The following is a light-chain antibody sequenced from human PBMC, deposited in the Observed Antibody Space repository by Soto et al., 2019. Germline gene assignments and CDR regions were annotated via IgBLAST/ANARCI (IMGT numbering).Light chain of an antibody. CDR1: QSSLHSNGYNY. CDR3: MQALQTRLT. V-gene: IGKV2-28*01. Sequence: DIVMTQSPLSLPVTPGEPASISCRSSQSSLHSNGYNYLDWYLQKPGQSPQLLIYLGSNRASGVPDRFSGSGSGTDFTLKISSVEAEDVGVYYCMQALQTRLTFGGGTKVEIK. J-gene: IGKJ4*01. CDR2: LGS.